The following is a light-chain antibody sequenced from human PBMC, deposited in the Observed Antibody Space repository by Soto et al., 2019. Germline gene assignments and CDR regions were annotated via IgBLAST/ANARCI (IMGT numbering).Light chain of an antibody. Sequence: EIVLTQSPGTVSLSPGERATLSCRASQSVSSRNLAWYRQKPGQAPSLLIFGASNRATGIPDRFSGSGSGTHFTLTISRLEPEDCAVYYFLLYCHSPPPYTFGQATKLEIK. CDR2: GAS. V-gene: IGKV3-20*01. CDR1: QSVSSRN. CDR3: LLYCHSPPPYT. J-gene: IGKJ2*01.